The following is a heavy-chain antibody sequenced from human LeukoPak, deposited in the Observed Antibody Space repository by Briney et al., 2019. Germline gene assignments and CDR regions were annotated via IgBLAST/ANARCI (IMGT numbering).Heavy chain of an antibody. V-gene: IGHV4-39*01. Sequence: SETLSLTCTVSGGSISSSSYYWGWIRQPPGKGLEWIGSIYYSGSTYYNPSLKSRVTISVDTSKNQFSLKLSSVTAAGTAVYYCARLDCGGDCYPHPAYYYYYMDVWGKGTTVTISS. D-gene: IGHD2-21*02. CDR3: ARLDCGGDCYPHPAYYYYYMDV. J-gene: IGHJ6*03. CDR1: GGSISSSSYY. CDR2: IYYSGST.